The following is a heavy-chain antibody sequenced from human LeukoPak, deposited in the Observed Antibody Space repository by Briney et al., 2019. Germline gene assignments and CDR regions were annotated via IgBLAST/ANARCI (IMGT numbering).Heavy chain of an antibody. V-gene: IGHV1-18*01. Sequence: ASVKVSCKASGYTFTSYGISWVRQAPGQGLKWMGWISAYNGNTNYAQKLQGRVTMTTDTSTSTAYMELRSLRSDDTAVYYCARDLIPIYYYDSSGYYPGVYWGQGTLVTVSS. D-gene: IGHD3-22*01. CDR1: GYTFTSYG. J-gene: IGHJ4*02. CDR2: ISAYNGNT. CDR3: ARDLIPIYYYDSSGYYPGVY.